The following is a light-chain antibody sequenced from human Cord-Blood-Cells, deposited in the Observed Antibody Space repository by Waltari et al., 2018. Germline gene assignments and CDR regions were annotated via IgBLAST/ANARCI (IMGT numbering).Light chain of an antibody. CDR3: QQYGISLT. J-gene: IGKJ4*01. V-gene: IGKV3-20*01. CDR2: GAS. CDR1: QCASSSY. Sequence: EIVLTHSPDPLSLSPGERATLSCRASQCASSSYLAWYQQKPSQAPRLLIYGASTRATGIPDRFSGSGSGTDFTPTISRLEPEDFAVYYCQQYGISLTFGGGTKVEIK.